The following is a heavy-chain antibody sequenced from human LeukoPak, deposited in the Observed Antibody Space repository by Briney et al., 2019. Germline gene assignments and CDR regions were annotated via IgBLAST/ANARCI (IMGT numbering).Heavy chain of an antibody. CDR2: ISYDGSNK. CDR1: GFTFSSYA. CDR3: ARDGPDGSYRYFDY. J-gene: IGHJ4*02. D-gene: IGHD1-26*01. Sequence: GGSLRLSCAASGFTFSSYAMHWVRQAPGKGLEWVAVISYDGSNKYYADSVKGRFTISRDNSKNTLYLQMNSLRAEDTVVYYCARDGPDGSYRYFDYWGQGTLVTVSS. V-gene: IGHV3-30*04.